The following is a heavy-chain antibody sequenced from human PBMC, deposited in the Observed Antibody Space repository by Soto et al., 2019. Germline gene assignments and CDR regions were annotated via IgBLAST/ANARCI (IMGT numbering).Heavy chain of an antibody. CDR3: AKAFAIVVVTYFDY. J-gene: IGHJ4*02. CDR2: ISYDGSNK. D-gene: IGHD3-22*01. V-gene: IGHV3-30*18. Sequence: PGGSLRLSCAASGFNFSSYGMHWVRQAPGKGLEWVAVISYDGSNKYYADSVKGRFTISRDNSKNTLYLQMNSLRAEDTAVYYCAKAFAIVVVTYFDYWGQGTLVTVSS. CDR1: GFNFSSYG.